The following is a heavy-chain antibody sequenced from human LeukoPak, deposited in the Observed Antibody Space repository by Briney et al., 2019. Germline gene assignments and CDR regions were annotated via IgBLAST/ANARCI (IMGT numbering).Heavy chain of an antibody. CDR2: IYPGDSDT. CDR1: GYSFTSYW. D-gene: IGHD6-25*01. CDR3: ATSTSGYPYYYYYYYMDV. V-gene: IGHV5-51*01. J-gene: IGHJ6*03. Sequence: GEPLKISCKGSGYSFTSYWIGWVRQMPGKGLEWMGIIYPGDSDTRYSPSFQGQVTISADKSISTAYLQWSSLKASDTAMYYCATSTSGYPYYYYYYYMDVWGKGTTATVSS.